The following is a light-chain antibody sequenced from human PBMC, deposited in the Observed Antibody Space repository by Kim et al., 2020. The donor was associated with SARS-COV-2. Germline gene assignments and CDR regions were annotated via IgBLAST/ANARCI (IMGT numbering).Light chain of an antibody. J-gene: IGLJ1*01. CDR1: TSHTVAGYD. CDR2: GNS. CDR3: QSYDSSLSGYV. Sequence: APIPCTRCTSHTVAGYDVPWYHHLPGPAPHLLIYGNSNRPSGVPDRFSGSKSGTSASLAITGLQAEDEADYYCQSYDSSLSGYVFGTGTKVTVL. V-gene: IGLV1-40*01.